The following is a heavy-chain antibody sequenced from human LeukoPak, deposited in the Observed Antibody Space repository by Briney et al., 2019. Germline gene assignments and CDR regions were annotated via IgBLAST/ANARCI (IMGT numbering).Heavy chain of an antibody. D-gene: IGHD3-10*01. J-gene: IGHJ4*02. Sequence: GGSLRLSCAASGFTFSNACMSWVRQAPGKGLEWVGRIKSKTDGGTTDYSAPVQGRFTISRDNSTNTLYLQMNSLKTEDTAFYYCAVVHVLWFGELCLPHWGQGALVAVSS. CDR1: GFTFSNAC. V-gene: IGHV3-15*01. CDR3: AVVHVLWFGELCLPH. CDR2: IKSKTDGGTT.